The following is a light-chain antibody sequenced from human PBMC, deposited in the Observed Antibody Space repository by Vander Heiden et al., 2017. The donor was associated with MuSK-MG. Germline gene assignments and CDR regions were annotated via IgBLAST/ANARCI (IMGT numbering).Light chain of an antibody. CDR2: GAS. CDR1: QSGGDSPNNKNY. CDR3: QQDYSTPQT. J-gene: IGKJ2*01. Sequence: DIVMTQSPDSLAFSLSERATINCKSSQSGGDSPNNKNYVDWYQQKPGQPPKLLISGASTRESGVPDRFSGSGSGTDFTLTISSLQAEDVAVYYCQQDYSTPQTFGQGTKLEIK. V-gene: IGKV4-1*01.